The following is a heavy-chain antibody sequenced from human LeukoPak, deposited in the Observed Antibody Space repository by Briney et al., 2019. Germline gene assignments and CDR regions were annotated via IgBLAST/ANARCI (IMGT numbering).Heavy chain of an antibody. J-gene: IGHJ4*02. CDR1: GGSFSGYY. CDR3: ASALYQLPDY. Sequence: SETLSLTCAVYGGSFSGYYWSWIRQPPGKGLEWIGEINHSGGTNYNPSLKSRVTISVDTSKNQFSLKLSSVTAADTAVYYCASALYQLPDYWGQGTLVTVSS. D-gene: IGHD2-2*01. CDR2: INHSGGT. V-gene: IGHV4-34*01.